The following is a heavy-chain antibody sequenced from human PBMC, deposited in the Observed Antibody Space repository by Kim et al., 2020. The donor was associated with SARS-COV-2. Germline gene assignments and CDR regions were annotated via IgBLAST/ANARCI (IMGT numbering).Heavy chain of an antibody. J-gene: IGHJ4*02. V-gene: IGHV3-23*03. Sequence: GGSLRLSCEASGFTLTNSAMSWVRQAPVKGLDCVAVIYNTDTTYYPDSVRGRISISRDNSKNTLYLQLDNLRAEDTALYYCATYSGRRFAFWGQGTPVTVSS. CDR3: ATYSGRRFAF. D-gene: IGHD2-21*01. CDR1: GFTLTNSA. CDR2: IYNTDTT.